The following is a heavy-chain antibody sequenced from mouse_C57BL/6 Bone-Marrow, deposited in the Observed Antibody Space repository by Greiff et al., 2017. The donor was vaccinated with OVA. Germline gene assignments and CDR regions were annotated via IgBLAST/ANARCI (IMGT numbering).Heavy chain of an antibody. Sequence: EVKLVESVAELVRPGASVKLSCTASGFNIKNTYMHCVKQRPEQGLEWIGRIDPANGNTKYAPKFQGKATITADTSSNTAYLQLSSLTSEDTAIYYCARVGTVVAKEYYFDYWGQGTTLSVSS. CDR1: GFNIKNTY. V-gene: IGHV14-3*01. CDR3: ARVGTVVAKEYYFDY. CDR2: IDPANGNT. D-gene: IGHD1-1*01. J-gene: IGHJ2*01.